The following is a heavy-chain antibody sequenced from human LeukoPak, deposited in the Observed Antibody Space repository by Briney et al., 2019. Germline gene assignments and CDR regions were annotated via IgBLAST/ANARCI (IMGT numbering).Heavy chain of an antibody. D-gene: IGHD6-13*01. CDR3: ARIAAAGTGYYYYYMDV. CDR1: GFTFRSYA. CDR2: ISGNGGGT. Sequence: GGSLRLSCAASGFTFRSYAMSWVRQAPGKGLEWVSVISGNGGGTYYADSVKGRFTISRDNSKNTLYLQMNSLRAEDTAVYYCARIAAAGTGYYYYYMDVWGKGTTVTVSS. V-gene: IGHV3-23*01. J-gene: IGHJ6*03.